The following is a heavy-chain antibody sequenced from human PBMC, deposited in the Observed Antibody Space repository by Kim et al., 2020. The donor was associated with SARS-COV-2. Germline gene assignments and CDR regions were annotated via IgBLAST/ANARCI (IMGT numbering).Heavy chain of an antibody. CDR2: FDPEDGET. V-gene: IGHV1-24*01. CDR1: GYTLTELS. D-gene: IGHD3-16*02. CDR3: ATENYVWGSYRYYGMDV. Sequence: ASVKVSCKVSGYTLTELSMHWVRQAPGKGLEWMGGFDPEDGETIYAQKFQGRVTMTEDTSTDTAYMELSSLRSEDTAVYYCATENYVWGSYRYYGMDVWGQETTVTVSS. J-gene: IGHJ6*02.